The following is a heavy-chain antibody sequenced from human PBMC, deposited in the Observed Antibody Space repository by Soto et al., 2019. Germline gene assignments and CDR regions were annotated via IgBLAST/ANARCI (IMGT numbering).Heavy chain of an antibody. Sequence: SETLSLTCSVFGGSISSYYWSWIRQPAGKGLEWIGRIYNNATTNYNPSLESRVTMSVDPSKNQISLKLTSATAADTAIYYCARGPYCGYKCYFAYWGQGTLVIVSS. V-gene: IGHV4-4*07. CDR1: GGSISSYY. CDR3: ARGPYCGYKCYFAY. J-gene: IGHJ4*02. D-gene: IGHD2-21*01. CDR2: IYNNATT.